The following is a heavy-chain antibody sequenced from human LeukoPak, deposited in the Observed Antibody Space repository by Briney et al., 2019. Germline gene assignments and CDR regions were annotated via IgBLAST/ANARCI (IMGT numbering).Heavy chain of an antibody. Sequence: ASVKVSCKASGYTFTSYDMHWVRQAPGQGLGWMGIINPSGGSTSYAQKFQGRVTMTRDTSTSTVYMELSSLRSEDTAVYYCARDREITMVRGVIGGYFDYWGQGTLVTVSS. D-gene: IGHD3-10*01. CDR1: GYTFTSYD. J-gene: IGHJ4*02. V-gene: IGHV1-46*01. CDR2: INPSGGST. CDR3: ARDREITMVRGVIGGYFDY.